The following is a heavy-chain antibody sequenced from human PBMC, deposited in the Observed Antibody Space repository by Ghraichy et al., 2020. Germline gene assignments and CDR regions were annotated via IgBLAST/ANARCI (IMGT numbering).Heavy chain of an antibody. CDR1: GDSLRRSDYY. CDR2: MSGRGTT. CDR3: AKHAIPADVLHNWFAP. J-gene: IGHJ5*02. Sequence: GSLRLSCTVSGDSLRRSDYYWGWIRRPPGKGLEWIASMSGRGTTHVNPSLKSRVTTSVDTSKNQFSLRLNSGTAADPALYYCAKHAIPADVLHNWFAPWGQGILIIVSS. D-gene: IGHD2-2*01. V-gene: IGHV4-39*01.